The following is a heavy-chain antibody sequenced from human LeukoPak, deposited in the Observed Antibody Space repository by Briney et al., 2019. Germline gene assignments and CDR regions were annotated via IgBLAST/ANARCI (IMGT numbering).Heavy chain of an antibody. CDR1: GFTFSGYA. V-gene: IGHV3-30-3*01. J-gene: IGHJ4*02. Sequence: GGSLRLSCAASGFTFSGYAMHWVRQAPGKWLEWEAGISYDGVNKYYTDSVKGRFTISRSNSKNTLYLQMNRLRPEDTAVYYCARSGNYYDSSGSSGYFDYWGQGTLVTVSS. D-gene: IGHD3-22*01. CDR2: ISYDGVNK. CDR3: ARSGNYYDSSGSSGYFDY.